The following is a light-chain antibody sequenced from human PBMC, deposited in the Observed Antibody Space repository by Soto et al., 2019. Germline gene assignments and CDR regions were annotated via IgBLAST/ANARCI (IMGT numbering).Light chain of an antibody. CDR2: GAS. CDR3: QQYDDSPIT. V-gene: IGKV3-20*01. Sequence: EIVLRQSPGTLSLSPGERATLSCRASQSVSSSYLAWYQQKPGQAPRLLIYGASSRATGIPARFSGSGSGTEFTLTISSLQSEDLAVYYCQQYDDSPITFGHGTRLEIK. J-gene: IGKJ5*01. CDR1: QSVSSSY.